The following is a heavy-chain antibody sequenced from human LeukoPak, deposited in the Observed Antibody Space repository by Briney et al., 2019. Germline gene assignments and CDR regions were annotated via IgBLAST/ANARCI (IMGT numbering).Heavy chain of an antibody. CDR3: ARDLFMTTSGEFDY. V-gene: IGHV6-1*01. D-gene: IGHD3-16*01. CDR1: GDSVSSNSAA. J-gene: IGHJ4*02. Sequence: SQTLSLTCAISGDSVSSNSAAWNWIRQSPSRGLEWLGRTYYRSKWYYDYAVSVKNRITINPDTSKNQFSLQLNSVTPEDTAVYYCARDLFMTTSGEFDYWGLGTLVTVSS. CDR2: TYYRSKWYY.